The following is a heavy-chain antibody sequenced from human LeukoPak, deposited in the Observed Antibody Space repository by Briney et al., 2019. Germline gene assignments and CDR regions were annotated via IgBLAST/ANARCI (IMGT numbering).Heavy chain of an antibody. V-gene: IGHV4-39*01. Sequence: SETLSLTCTVSGGSISSSSYYWGWIRQPPGKGLEWIGSIYYSGSTYYNPTLKSRVTISVDTSKNQFSLKLSSVTAADTAVYYCARGSKYDFWRGYYRWFDPWGQGTLVTVSS. D-gene: IGHD3-3*01. CDR2: IYYSGST. CDR3: ARGSKYDFWRGYYRWFDP. J-gene: IGHJ5*02. CDR1: GGSISSSSYY.